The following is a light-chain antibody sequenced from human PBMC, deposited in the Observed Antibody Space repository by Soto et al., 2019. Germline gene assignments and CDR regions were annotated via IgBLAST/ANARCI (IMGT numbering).Light chain of an antibody. CDR2: EVS. J-gene: IGLJ1*01. CDR1: SRDVGGYNY. CDR3: CSYTRTSTYV. Sequence: QSVLTQPASVSGSPGQSITISCTGTSRDVGGYNYVSWYQHHPGKVPKLMIYEVSNRPSGVSNRLSGSKSGNTASLTISGLQAEDEADYYCCSYTRTSTYVFGNGTKVTV. V-gene: IGLV2-14*01.